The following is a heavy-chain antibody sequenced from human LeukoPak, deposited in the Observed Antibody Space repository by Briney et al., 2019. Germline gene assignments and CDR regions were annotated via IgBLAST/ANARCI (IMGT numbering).Heavy chain of an antibody. CDR3: AKTSYYYGSGSYWDYFDY. V-gene: IGHV3-23*01. CDR2: ISGSGGST. J-gene: IGHJ4*02. D-gene: IGHD3-10*01. CDR1: GFTFSSYA. Sequence: PGGSLRLSCAASGFTFSSYAMSWVRQSPGKGLEWVSAISGSGGSTYYADSVKGRFTISRDNSKNTLYLQINSLRAEDTAVYYCAKTSYYYGSGSYWDYFDYWGQGTLVTVSS.